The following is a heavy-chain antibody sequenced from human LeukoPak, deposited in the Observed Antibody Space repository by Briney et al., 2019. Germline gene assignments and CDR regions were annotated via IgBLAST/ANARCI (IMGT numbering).Heavy chain of an antibody. CDR2: IIPIFGTA. J-gene: IGHJ4*02. CDR1: GGTFSSYA. V-gene: IGHV1-69*05. CDR3: ASVVGGDGDFDY. Sequence: SVKVSCKASGGTFSSYAISWVRQAPGQGLEWMGRIIPIFGTANYAQKFQGRVTITTDESTSTAYMELSSLRSEDTAVCYCASVVGGDGDFDYWGQGTLVTVSS. D-gene: IGHD2-15*01.